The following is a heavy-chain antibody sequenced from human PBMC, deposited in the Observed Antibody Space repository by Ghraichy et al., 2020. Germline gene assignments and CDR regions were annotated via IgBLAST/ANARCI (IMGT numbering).Heavy chain of an antibody. V-gene: IGHV4-39*01. CDR2: IYYSGST. CDR1: GGSISSSSYY. Sequence: SETLSLTCTVSGGSISSSSYYWGWIRQPPGKGLEWIGSIYYSGSTYYNPSLKSRVTISVDTSKNQFSLKLSSVTAADTAVYYCARQDVLVRGVLDYWGQGTLVTVSP. CDR3: ARQDVLVRGVLDY. J-gene: IGHJ4*02. D-gene: IGHD3-10*01.